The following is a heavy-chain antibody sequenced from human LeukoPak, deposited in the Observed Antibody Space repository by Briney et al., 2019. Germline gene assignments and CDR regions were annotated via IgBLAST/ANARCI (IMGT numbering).Heavy chain of an antibody. CDR2: ISSRSFTI. Sequence: HPGGSLRLSCEVSGFTFSGYEMNWVRQAPGKGLDWVSYISSRSFTIYYADSVKGRFTISRDNAKNSLYLEMNSLRDEDTAVYYCARSVIAVAGYDAFDIWGQGTVVTVSS. V-gene: IGHV3-48*02. CDR1: GFTFSGYE. J-gene: IGHJ3*02. CDR3: ARSVIAVAGYDAFDI. D-gene: IGHD6-19*01.